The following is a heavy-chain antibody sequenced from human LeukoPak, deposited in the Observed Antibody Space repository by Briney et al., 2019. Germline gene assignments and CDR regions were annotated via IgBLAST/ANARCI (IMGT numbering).Heavy chain of an antibody. J-gene: IGHJ5*02. D-gene: IGHD3/OR15-3a*01. CDR3: AKGGLATYNWFDP. CDR1: GGSISSGDYY. CDR2: ISYSGST. V-gene: IGHV4-30-4*01. Sequence: PSQTLSLTCTVSGGSISSGDYYWSWLRQPPGMGLEWIGDISYSGSTYYNPSLRSRLSISVDRSSNQFSLRLTSVTAADTAVYYCAKGGLATYNWFDPWGQGTLVIVSS.